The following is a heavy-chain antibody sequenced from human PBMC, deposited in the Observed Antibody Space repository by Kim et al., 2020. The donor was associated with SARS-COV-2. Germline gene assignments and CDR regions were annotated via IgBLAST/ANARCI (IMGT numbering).Heavy chain of an antibody. D-gene: IGHD3-16*01. Sequence: ASVKVSCKASGYTFTSYGISWVRQAPGQGLEWMGWISAYNGNTNYAQKLQGRVTMTTDTSTSTAYMELRSLRSDDTAVYYCARGASKTLRFAPTTNWFDPWGQGTLVTVSS. CDR2: ISAYNGNT. J-gene: IGHJ5*02. V-gene: IGHV1-18*01. CDR3: ARGASKTLRFAPTTNWFDP. CDR1: GYTFTSYG.